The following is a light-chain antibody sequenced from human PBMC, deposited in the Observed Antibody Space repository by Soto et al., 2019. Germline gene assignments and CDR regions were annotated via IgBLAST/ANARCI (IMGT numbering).Light chain of an antibody. CDR2: DSS. V-gene: IGKV1-39*01. Sequence: DIQMTQSPSSLSASVGDRVTITCRASQSISNYLSWYQQKPGKAPKLLIYDSSTLRSGVPSRFSGSGSGTDFTLTISSLQPEDFALYFCQQYNNWPWTFGQGTKVDIK. J-gene: IGKJ1*01. CDR3: QQYNNWPWT. CDR1: QSISNY.